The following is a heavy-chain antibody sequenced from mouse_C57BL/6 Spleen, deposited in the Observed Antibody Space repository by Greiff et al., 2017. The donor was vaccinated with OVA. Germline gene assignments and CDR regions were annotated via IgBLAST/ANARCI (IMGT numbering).Heavy chain of an antibody. CDR2: IRSKSNNYAT. V-gene: IGHV10-1*01. CDR3: MRDSSGFDY. J-gene: IGHJ2*01. Sequence: GGGLVQPKGSLKLSCAASGFSFNTYAMNWVRQAPGKGLEWVARIRSKSNNYATYYADSVKDRFTISRDDTESMLYLQMNNLKTEDTAMYYCMRDSSGFDYWGQGTTRTVAS. CDR1: GFSFNTYA. D-gene: IGHD3-2*02.